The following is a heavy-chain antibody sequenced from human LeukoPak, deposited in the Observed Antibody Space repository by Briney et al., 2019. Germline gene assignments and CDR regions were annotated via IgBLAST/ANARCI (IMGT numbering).Heavy chain of an antibody. CDR3: ARDLSPYYYDSSGYYLYYFDY. J-gene: IGHJ4*02. Sequence: SETLSLTCAVYGGSFSGYYWSWIRQPPGKGLEWIGSIYYSGSTYYNPSLKSRVTMSVDTSKNQFSLKLSSVTAADTAVYYCARDLSPYYYDSSGYYLYYFDYWGQGTLVTVSS. CDR1: GGSFSGYY. V-gene: IGHV4-34*01. D-gene: IGHD3-22*01. CDR2: IYYSGST.